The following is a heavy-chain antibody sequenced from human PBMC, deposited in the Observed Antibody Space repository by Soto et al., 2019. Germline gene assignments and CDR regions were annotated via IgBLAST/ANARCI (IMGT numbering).Heavy chain of an antibody. Sequence: QVHLVQSGAEVKKPGASVKVSCKGSGYTFTSYGITWVRQAPGQGLEWMGWISAHNGNTDYAQKLQGRVTVTRDTSTSTAYMELRSLRSDDTAVYFCARGRYGDYWGQGALVTVSS. CDR2: ISAHNGNT. D-gene: IGHD1-1*01. CDR3: ARGRYGDY. CDR1: GYTFTSYG. J-gene: IGHJ4*02. V-gene: IGHV1-18*01.